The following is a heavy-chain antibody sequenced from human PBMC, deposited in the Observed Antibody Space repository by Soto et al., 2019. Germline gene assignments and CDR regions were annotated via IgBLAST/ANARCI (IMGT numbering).Heavy chain of an antibody. J-gene: IGHJ4*02. CDR3: AKKSLRSRTLPAFYYFDY. D-gene: IGHD2-15*01. V-gene: IGHV3-23*01. CDR1: GFTFGNYA. Sequence: EVQLLESGGGLVQPGGSLRLSCAASGFTFGNYAFSWVRQAPGKGLEWVSVISGGGDATYYPDSVKGRFTTSRDNSKNTVYLQMNSLRAEDTAVYYCAKKSLRSRTLPAFYYFDYWGQGPLVTVAS. CDR2: ISGGGDAT.